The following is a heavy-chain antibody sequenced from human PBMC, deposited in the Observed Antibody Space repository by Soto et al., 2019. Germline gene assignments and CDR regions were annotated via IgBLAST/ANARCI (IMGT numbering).Heavy chain of an antibody. V-gene: IGHV4-59*01. J-gene: IGHJ3*02. Sequence: QVQLQESGPGLVKPSETLSLTCTVSGGSISSYYWSWIRQPPGKGLEWIGYIYSSGSTNYNPSLKSRVTISVDTSKNQFSLKLSSVTAADTAVYYCARVWGGAFDIWGQGTMVTVSS. CDR3: ARVWGGAFDI. CDR2: IYSSGST. CDR1: GGSISSYY. D-gene: IGHD3-10*01.